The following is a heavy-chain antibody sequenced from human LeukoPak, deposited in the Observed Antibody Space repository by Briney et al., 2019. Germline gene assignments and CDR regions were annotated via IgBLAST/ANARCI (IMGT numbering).Heavy chain of an antibody. V-gene: IGHV4-59*01. D-gene: IGHD3-22*01. CDR1: GGSIRTNY. Sequence: PSETLSLTCTVSGGSIRTNYWSWIRQPLGKGLEWVGYAHSSGHTRSNPSLESRVTISVDMSNNHLSLRLTSVTAADTAVYYCARDSYDYDSHFQDVFDSWGQGTMVTVS. J-gene: IGHJ3*01. CDR2: AHSSGHT. CDR3: ARDSYDYDSHFQDVFDS.